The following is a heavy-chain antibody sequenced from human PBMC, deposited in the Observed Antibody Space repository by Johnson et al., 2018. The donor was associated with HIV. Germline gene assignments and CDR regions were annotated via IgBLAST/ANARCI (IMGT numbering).Heavy chain of an antibody. CDR2: IYSGGST. CDR3: ARCREGTATGGGFDI. J-gene: IGHJ3*02. D-gene: IGHD1-26*01. V-gene: IGHV3-53*01. CDR1: GFTVSSNY. Sequence: VQLVESGGGLIQPGGSLRLSCAASGFTVSSNYMSWVRQAPGKGLVWVSVIYSGGSTYYADSVKGRFTISRDSSKNTLYLQMNSLRAGDTAVYYCARCREGTATGGGFDIWGQGTEVTVSS.